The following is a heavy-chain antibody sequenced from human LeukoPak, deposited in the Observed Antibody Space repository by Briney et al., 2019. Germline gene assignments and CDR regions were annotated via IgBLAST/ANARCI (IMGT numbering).Heavy chain of an antibody. CDR1: GFTFSSYA. D-gene: IGHD2-2*01. Sequence: GGSLRLSCAASGFTFSSYAMSWVRQAPGTGLEWVSIIGGSGSSTNYADSVKGRFTISRDNSKNTLYLEMNSLRAEDTAVYYCAKSGQYCSGASCYFSFDYWGQGTLVTVSS. J-gene: IGHJ4*02. V-gene: IGHV3-23*01. CDR2: IGGSGSST. CDR3: AKSGQYCSGASCYFSFDY.